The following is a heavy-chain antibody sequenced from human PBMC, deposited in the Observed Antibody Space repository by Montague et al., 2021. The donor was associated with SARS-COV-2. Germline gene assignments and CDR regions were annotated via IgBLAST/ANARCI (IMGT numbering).Heavy chain of an antibody. V-gene: IGHV4-39*01. CDR2: NYHSRST. J-gene: IGHJ5*02. D-gene: IGHD2-8*01. Sequence: RNYHSRSTWYNPSLKSRVTISVDTSKNQFSLKLSSVTAADTAVYYRASHPTSEIVLVVYTIRGLFDPWGQGTLVTVSS. CDR3: ASHPTSEIVLVVYTIRGLFDP.